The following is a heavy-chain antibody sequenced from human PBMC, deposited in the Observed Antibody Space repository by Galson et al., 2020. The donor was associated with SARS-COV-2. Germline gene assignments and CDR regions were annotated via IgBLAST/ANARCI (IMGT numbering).Heavy chain of an antibody. V-gene: IGHV4-39*01. CDR3: ARPFEAGGWFDP. CDR1: GGSISSSSYY. CDR2: IYYSGST. J-gene: IGHJ5*02. Sequence: SQTLSLTCTVSGGSISSSSYYWGWIRQPPGKGLEWIGSIYYSGSTYYNPSLKSRVTISVDTSKNQFSLKLSSVTAADTAVYYCARPFEAGGWFDPWGQGTLVTVSS.